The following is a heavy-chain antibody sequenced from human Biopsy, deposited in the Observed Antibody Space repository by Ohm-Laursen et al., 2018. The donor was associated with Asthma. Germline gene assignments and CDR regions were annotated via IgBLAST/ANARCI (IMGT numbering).Heavy chain of an antibody. D-gene: IGHD5-12*01. Sequence: RSLRLFCAASGFMFRSFGMHWVRQAPGKGLEWVAVISYDGNHKFYEDSVKGRFTISRDNSKNTLYLQMNSLRTEDTAVYYCAKRRGYSGHDNDYWGQGTLVIVSS. CDR2: ISYDGNHK. CDR3: AKRRGYSGHDNDY. V-gene: IGHV3-30*18. CDR1: GFMFRSFG. J-gene: IGHJ4*02.